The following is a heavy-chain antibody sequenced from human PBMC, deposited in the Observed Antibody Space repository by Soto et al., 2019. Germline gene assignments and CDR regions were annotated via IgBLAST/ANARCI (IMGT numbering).Heavy chain of an antibody. CDR2: MNPDSGKT. Sequence: QVQLVQSGAEVRKPGASVKVSCKASGYTFTHFDINWVRQAPGNGLEWMGWMNPDSGKTAYAEKFRGRVTMNRNTSMSIAYMELTSLTSEDTAVYYCARAPDYGDFGRWFDPWGQGTQVIVSS. V-gene: IGHV1-8*01. J-gene: IGHJ5*02. CDR3: ARAPDYGDFGRWFDP. CDR1: GYTFTHFD. D-gene: IGHD4-17*01.